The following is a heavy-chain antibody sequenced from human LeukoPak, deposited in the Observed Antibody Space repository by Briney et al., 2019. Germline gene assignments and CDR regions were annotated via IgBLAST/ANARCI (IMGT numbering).Heavy chain of an antibody. CDR1: GGSISSSSYY. CDR3: ARVTCSGGSCYSFDY. V-gene: IGHV4-39*07. CDR2: IYYSGST. J-gene: IGHJ4*02. D-gene: IGHD2-15*01. Sequence: PSETLSLTCTVSGGSISSSSYYWGWIRQPPGKGLEWIGSIYYSGSTYYNPSLKSRVTISVDTSKNQFSLKLSSVTAADTAVYYCARVTCSGGSCYSFDYWGQGTLVTVSS.